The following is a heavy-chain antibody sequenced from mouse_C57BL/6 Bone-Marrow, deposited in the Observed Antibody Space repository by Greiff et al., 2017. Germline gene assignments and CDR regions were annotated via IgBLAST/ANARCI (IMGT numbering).Heavy chain of an antibody. CDR3: ARTGVITTVVAPFAY. CDR2: IDPSDSYT. CDR1: GYTFTSYW. J-gene: IGHJ3*01. D-gene: IGHD1-1*01. V-gene: IGHV1-69*01. Sequence: QVQLQQPGAELVMPGASVKLSCKASGYTFTSYWMHWVKQRPGQGLEWIGEIDPSDSYTNYNQKFKGKSTLTVDKSSSTAYMQLSSLTSEDSAVYYCARTGVITTVVAPFAYWGQGTLVTVSA.